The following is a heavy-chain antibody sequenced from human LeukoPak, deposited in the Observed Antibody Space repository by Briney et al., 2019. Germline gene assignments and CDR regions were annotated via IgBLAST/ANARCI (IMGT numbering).Heavy chain of an antibody. V-gene: IGHV4-4*02. Sequence: SSETLSLTCAVSGGSISSSNWWSWVRQPPGKGLEWIGEIYHSGSTNYNPSLKSRVTISVDKSKNQFSLKLSSVTAADTAVYYCASLRIAVAGTGYFDYWGQGTLVTVSS. CDR3: ASLRIAVAGTGYFDY. D-gene: IGHD6-19*01. J-gene: IGHJ4*02. CDR2: IYHSGST. CDR1: GGSISSSNW.